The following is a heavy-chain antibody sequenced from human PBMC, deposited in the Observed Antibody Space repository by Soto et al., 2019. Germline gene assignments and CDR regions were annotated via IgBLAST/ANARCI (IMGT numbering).Heavy chain of an antibody. J-gene: IGHJ5*01. CDR1: GYTFLSYG. Sequence: QVQLVQSEGEVKKPGASATVSCKASGYTFLSYGISWVRQAPGQGLDWMGWISTYSGDTEFAQNLQGRVIMTVDTSTSTAYMELMSLGSEDTAVYYCARSVTPTDWFDSWGHGSLFTVSS. D-gene: IGHD4-17*01. V-gene: IGHV1-18*01. CDR2: ISTYSGDT. CDR3: ARSVTPTDWFDS.